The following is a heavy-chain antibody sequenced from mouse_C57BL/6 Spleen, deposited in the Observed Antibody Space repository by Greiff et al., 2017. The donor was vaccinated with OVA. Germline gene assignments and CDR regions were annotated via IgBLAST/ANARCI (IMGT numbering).Heavy chain of an antibody. CDR1: GYTFTSYW. CDR3: ARGGIAPYYYAMDY. CDR2: IHPNSGST. V-gene: IGHV1-64*01. J-gene: IGHJ4*01. Sequence: VKLVESGAELVKPGASVKLSCKASGYTFTSYWMHWVKQRPGQGLEWIGMIHPNSGSTNYNEKFKSKATLTVDKSSSTAYMQLSSLTSEDSAVYYCARGGIAPYYYAMDYWGQGTSVTVSS.